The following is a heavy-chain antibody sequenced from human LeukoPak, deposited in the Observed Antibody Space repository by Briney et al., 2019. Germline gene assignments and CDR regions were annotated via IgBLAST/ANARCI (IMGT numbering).Heavy chain of an antibody. Sequence: GGSLRLSCAASGFTFSSYAMHWVRQAPGKGLEWVAVISYDGSNKYYADSVKGRFTISRDNSKNTLYLQMNSLRVEDTAVYYCAKLPVAGLYFDYWGQGTLVTVSS. D-gene: IGHD6-19*01. V-gene: IGHV3-30-3*01. CDR3: AKLPVAGLYFDY. CDR2: ISYDGSNK. J-gene: IGHJ4*02. CDR1: GFTFSSYA.